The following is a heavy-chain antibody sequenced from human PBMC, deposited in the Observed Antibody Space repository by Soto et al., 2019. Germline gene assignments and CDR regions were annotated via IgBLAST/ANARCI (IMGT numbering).Heavy chain of an antibody. J-gene: IGHJ4*02. CDR3: AREWGDGYNVFDF. D-gene: IGHD2-21*01. CDR1: GGYISSYY. CDR2: VSHSGST. Sequence: QVQLQESGPGLVKPSETLSLTCTVSGGYISSYYWAWIRQPPGKRLEWIGYVSHSGSTNYNPSLKSRLTISVDTSKNQFSLKLTSVTAVDTAVYYCAREWGDGYNVFDFWGQGALVTVSS. V-gene: IGHV4-59*01.